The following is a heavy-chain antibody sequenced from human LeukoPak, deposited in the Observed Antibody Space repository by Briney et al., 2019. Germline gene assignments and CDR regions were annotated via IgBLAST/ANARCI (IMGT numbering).Heavy chain of an antibody. CDR1: GGSISTYY. V-gene: IGHV4-59*08. CDR3: ARRGYFDY. Sequence: PSETLSLTCTVSGGSISTYYWSWIRQPPGKGLEWIGYVYYSGTTNYNPSLRSRVTISVDTSKNQFSLKLTSVTAADTAVYYCARRGYFDYWGQGTLVTVFS. CDR2: VYYSGTT. J-gene: IGHJ4*02.